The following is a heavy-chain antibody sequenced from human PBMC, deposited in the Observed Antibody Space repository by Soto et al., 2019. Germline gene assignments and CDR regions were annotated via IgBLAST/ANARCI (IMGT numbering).Heavy chain of an antibody. J-gene: IGHJ4*02. CDR1: GFTFSSYS. CDR2: ISSSSSYI. CDR3: ARDDSSGYPDY. D-gene: IGHD3-22*01. V-gene: IGHV3-21*01. Sequence: EVQLVESGGGLVKPGGSLRLSCAASGFTFSSYSMNWVRQAPGKGLEWVSSISSSSSYIYYADSVKGRFTISRDNAKNSLYLLMNSLRAEDTAVYYCARDDSSGYPDYWGQGTLVTVSS.